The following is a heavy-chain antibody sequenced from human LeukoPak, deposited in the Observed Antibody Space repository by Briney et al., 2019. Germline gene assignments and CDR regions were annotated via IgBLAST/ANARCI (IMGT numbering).Heavy chain of an antibody. CDR2: ISYDGSNK. V-gene: IGHV3-30-3*01. J-gene: IGHJ5*02. Sequence: PGGSLRLSCAASGFTFSSYAMHWVRQAPGKGLEWVAVISYDGSNKYYADSVKGRFTISRDNSKNTLYLQMNSLRAEDTAVYYCARDLRGYESSWFDPWGQGTLVTVSS. CDR1: GFTFSSYA. CDR3: ARDLRGYESSWFDP. D-gene: IGHD3-3*01.